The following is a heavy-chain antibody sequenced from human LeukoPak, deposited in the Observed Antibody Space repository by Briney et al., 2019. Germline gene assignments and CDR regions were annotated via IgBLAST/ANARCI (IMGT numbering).Heavy chain of an antibody. CDR3: AKARDGYSSSWPYIDY. J-gene: IGHJ4*02. D-gene: IGHD6-13*01. Sequence: PGGSLRLSCAASGFTVSSNYMSWVRQAPGKGLEWVSVIYSGGSTYYADSVKGRFTISRDNSKNTLYLQMNSLRAEDTAVYYCAKARDGYSSSWPYIDYWGQGTLSPSPQ. CDR2: IYSGGST. CDR1: GFTVSSNY. V-gene: IGHV3-53*01.